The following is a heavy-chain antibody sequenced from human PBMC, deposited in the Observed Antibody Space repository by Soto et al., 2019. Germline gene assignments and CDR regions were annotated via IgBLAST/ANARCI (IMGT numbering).Heavy chain of an antibody. Sequence: AGGSLRLSCVASGFSLSDHWMHWVRQVPGKGLVHVSRIRTDGGYTNYADFVEGRFTISRDNAKNTLYLQMNSLRAEDTAVYFCGRDHYGFNSIDQWGQGTLVTGSS. CDR1: GFSLSDHW. CDR2: IRTDGGYT. J-gene: IGHJ4*02. V-gene: IGHV3-74*01. D-gene: IGHD4-17*01. CDR3: GRDHYGFNSIDQ.